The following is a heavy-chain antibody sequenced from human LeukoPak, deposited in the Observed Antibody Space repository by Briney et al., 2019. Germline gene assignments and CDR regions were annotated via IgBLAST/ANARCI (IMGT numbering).Heavy chain of an antibody. CDR2: AFDSGRT. J-gene: IGHJ4*02. CDR1: GGSMTTHH. V-gene: IGHV4-59*11. D-gene: IGHD5-18*01. CDR3: TTIKRGNIFGYFDF. Sequence: PSETLSLTCTVSGGSMTTHHWIWIRQTPGKGLEWIGYAFDSGRTKENPSLKSRVTLSADTSKNQLSLRLSSVTAADTAVYYCTTIKRGNIFGYFDFWGQGILVTVSS.